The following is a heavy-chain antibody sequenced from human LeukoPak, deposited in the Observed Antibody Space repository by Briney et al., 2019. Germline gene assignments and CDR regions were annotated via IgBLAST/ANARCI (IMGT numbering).Heavy chain of an antibody. Sequence: PSETLSLTSTVSGGSISSYYWSWIRQPAGKGLEWIGRIYTSGSTNHNPSLMSRVTMSVDTSKNQFSLKLSSVTAADTAVYYCARDLNSRAYYDFWSGYSDPNWFDPWGQGTLVTVSS. V-gene: IGHV4-4*07. CDR1: GGSISSYY. D-gene: IGHD3-3*01. CDR2: IYTSGST. J-gene: IGHJ5*02. CDR3: ARDLNSRAYYDFWSGYSDPNWFDP.